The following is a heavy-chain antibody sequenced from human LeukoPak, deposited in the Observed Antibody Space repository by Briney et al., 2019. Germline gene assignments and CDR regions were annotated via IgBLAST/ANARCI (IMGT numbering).Heavy chain of an antibody. CDR3: ARQVAAAGTGGLLLGYGMDA. Sequence: GESLKISCKGSGYSFTTNWIGWMRQMPGKGLEWMGIIYPGDSDTRYSPSFQGQVTISADKSINTAYLQWSSLKASDTAIYYCARQVAAAGTGGLLLGYGMDAWGQGTTVTVSS. D-gene: IGHD6-13*01. J-gene: IGHJ6*02. CDR2: IYPGDSDT. V-gene: IGHV5-51*01. CDR1: GYSFTTNW.